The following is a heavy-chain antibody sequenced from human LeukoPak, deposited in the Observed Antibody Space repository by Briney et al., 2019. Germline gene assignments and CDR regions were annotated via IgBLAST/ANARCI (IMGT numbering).Heavy chain of an antibody. CDR3: ARGGYDPTYYMDV. CDR1: GGSISSYY. J-gene: IGHJ6*03. Sequence: PSETLSLTCTVYGGSISSYYWSWIRQPPGKGLEWIRYIYYSGSTNYNPSLKSRVTISVDTSKNQFSLKLSSVTAADTAVYYCARGGYDPTYYMDVWGKGTTVTVSS. D-gene: IGHD3-3*01. V-gene: IGHV4-59*01. CDR2: IYYSGST.